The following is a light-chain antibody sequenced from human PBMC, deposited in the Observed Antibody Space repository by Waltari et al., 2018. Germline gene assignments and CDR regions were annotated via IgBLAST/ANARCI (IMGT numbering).Light chain of an antibody. V-gene: IGLV2-14*03. J-gene: IGLJ2*01. CDR1: SIEIGDFNY. CDR2: GVT. CDR3: SSYTDTNTLHVV. Sequence: SSLTQPASASGYSGQSITISCTGTSIEIGDFNYVSWYQHHPGEGPKLIIYGVTKRPSGVSNRFSGSKSGNTASLTISGLQADDEAEYFCSSYTDTNTLHVVFGGGTKLSVL.